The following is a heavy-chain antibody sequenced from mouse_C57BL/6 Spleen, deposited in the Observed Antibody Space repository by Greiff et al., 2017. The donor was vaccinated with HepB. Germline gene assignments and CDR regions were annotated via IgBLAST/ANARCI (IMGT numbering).Heavy chain of an antibody. V-gene: IGHV2-9-1*01. D-gene: IGHD1-1*01. CDR3: ARNPLYYYGSSYPYYFDY. CDR2: IWTGGGT. J-gene: IGHJ2*01. Sequence: VKLVESGPGLVAPSQSLSITCTVSGFSLTSYAISWVRQPPGKGLEWLGVIWTGGGTNYNSALKSRLSISKDNSKSQVFLKMNSLQTDDTARYYCARNPLYYYGSSYPYYFDYWGQGTTLTVSS. CDR1: GFSLTSYA.